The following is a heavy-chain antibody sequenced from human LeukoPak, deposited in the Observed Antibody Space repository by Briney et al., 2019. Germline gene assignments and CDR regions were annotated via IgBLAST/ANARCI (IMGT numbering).Heavy chain of an antibody. J-gene: IGHJ4*02. CDR3: AKDPRFLEYYDFWSGVFFDY. CDR2: ISSSSSYI. CDR1: GFPFSSYS. D-gene: IGHD3-3*01. Sequence: GSLRLSCAASGFPFSSYSMNWVRPAPGKGLEWVSSISSSSSYICYADSVKGRFTISRDNAKNSLYLQMNSLRAEDTAVYYCAKDPRFLEYYDFWSGVFFDYWGQGTLVTVSS. V-gene: IGHV3-21*01.